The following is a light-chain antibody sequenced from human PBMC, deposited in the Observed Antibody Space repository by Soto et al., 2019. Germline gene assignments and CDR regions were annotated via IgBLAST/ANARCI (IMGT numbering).Light chain of an antibody. Sequence: EVVMAASPATLSAPPWSRATLSCGASQSVTSNYLAWYQQKPGQAPRLVIYDIFTRATGVPTRISGSGSGTEFTLTISSLQSEDFAVYYCQQYNSWPLTFGGGTKVDIK. J-gene: IGKJ4*01. CDR1: QSVTSN. CDR3: QQYNSWPLT. V-gene: IGKV3D-15*01. CDR2: DIF.